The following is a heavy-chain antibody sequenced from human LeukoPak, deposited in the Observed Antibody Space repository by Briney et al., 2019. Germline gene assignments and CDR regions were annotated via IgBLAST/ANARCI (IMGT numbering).Heavy chain of an antibody. J-gene: IGHJ3*02. D-gene: IGHD3-22*01. CDR2: IRYDGSNK. CDR3: AKEAYYYDSRGRGAFDI. CDR1: GFTFSSYG. V-gene: IGHV3-30*02. Sequence: GGSLRLSCAASGFTFSSYGMHWVRQAPSKGLEWMAFIRYDGSNKYYADYVKGRFSISRDNSKNTLYLQMNSLRAEDTAVYYCAKEAYYYDSRGRGAFDIWGQGTMVTVSS.